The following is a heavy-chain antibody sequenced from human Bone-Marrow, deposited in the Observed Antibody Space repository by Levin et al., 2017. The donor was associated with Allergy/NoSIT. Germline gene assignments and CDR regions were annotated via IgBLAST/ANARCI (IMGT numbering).Heavy chain of an antibody. CDR3: AKDIRLLAHTPINYGMDV. V-gene: IGHV3-9*01. J-gene: IGHJ6*02. CDR1: GFTFDDYA. CDR2: ISWNSGSV. Sequence: GGSLRLSCAASGFTFDDYAMHWVRQAPGKGLEWVSGISWNSGSVGYGDSVKGRFTISRDNANNSLYLQMNSLRAEDTALYYCAKDIRLLAHTPINYGMDVWGQGTTVTVSS. D-gene: IGHD2-15*01.